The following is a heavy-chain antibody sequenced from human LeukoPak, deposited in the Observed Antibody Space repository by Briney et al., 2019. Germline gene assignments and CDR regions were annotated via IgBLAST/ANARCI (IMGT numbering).Heavy chain of an antibody. CDR3: ARRAYCGGDCYFGAFDI. D-gene: IGHD2-21*01. J-gene: IGHJ3*02. CDR1: GYSFTSYW. CDR2: IYPGDSDT. V-gene: IGHV5-51*01. Sequence: GESLKISCKGSGYSFTSYWIGWVRQMPGKGLELMGIIYPGDSDTRYSPSFQGQVTISADKSISTAYLQWSSLKASDTAMYYCARRAYCGGDCYFGAFDIWGQGTMVTVSS.